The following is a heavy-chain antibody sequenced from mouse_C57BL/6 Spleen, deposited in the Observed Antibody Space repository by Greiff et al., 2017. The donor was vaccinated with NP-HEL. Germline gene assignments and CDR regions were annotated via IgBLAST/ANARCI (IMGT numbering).Heavy chain of an antibody. CDR3: AREAYSMFAY. V-gene: IGHV3-6*01. CDR1: GYSTTSGYY. J-gene: IGHJ3*01. Sequence: EVHLVESGPGLVKPSQSLSLTCSVTGYSTTSGYYWNWIRQFPGNKLEWMGYISYDGSNNYNPSLKNRISITRDTSKNQFFLKLNSVTTEDTATYYCAREAYSMFAYWGQGTLVTVSA. CDR2: ISYDGSN. D-gene: IGHD2-10*01.